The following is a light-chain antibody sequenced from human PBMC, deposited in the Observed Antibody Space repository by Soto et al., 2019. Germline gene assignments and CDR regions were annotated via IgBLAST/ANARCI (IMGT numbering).Light chain of an antibody. CDR3: QQYHSYPVT. Sequence: DIQMTQSPSSLSASVGDTVTITCRASQGINNFLAWFQQKPGKAPKSLIYGASGLQSGVPSKFSGSGSDTGFTLTISSLQPEDSATYFCQQYHSYPVTFGGGTKVEIK. V-gene: IGKV1-16*02. CDR2: GAS. J-gene: IGKJ4*01. CDR1: QGINNF.